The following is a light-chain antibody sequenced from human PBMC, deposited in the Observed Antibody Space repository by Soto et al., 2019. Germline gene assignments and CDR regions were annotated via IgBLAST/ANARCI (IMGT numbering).Light chain of an antibody. Sequence: EIMMTQSPATLSVSPGESATLSCWASQSVSNNLAWYQHKPGQAPRLLIYYASTRATGIPARFSGSGSGTEFTLTIISLQSEDFALYYCQQYNDWPPITFGQGTRLEIK. V-gene: IGKV3-15*01. CDR2: YAS. CDR1: QSVSNN. CDR3: QQYNDWPPIT. J-gene: IGKJ5*01.